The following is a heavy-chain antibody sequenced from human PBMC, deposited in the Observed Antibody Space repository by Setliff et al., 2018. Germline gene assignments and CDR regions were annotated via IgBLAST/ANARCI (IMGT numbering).Heavy chain of an antibody. V-gene: IGHV3-74*01. CDR1: GFTFRSYW. D-gene: IGHD3-3*01. CDR2: MNSDGSTK. CDR3: ATLSKDLNY. Sequence: PGGSLRLSCEASGFTFRSYWMHWVRQAPGEGLVWVSRMNSDGSTKNYADSVKGRFTISRDNTKNTVYLQMNSLRAEDTAVYYCATLSKDLNYWGQGTLVTVSS. J-gene: IGHJ4*02.